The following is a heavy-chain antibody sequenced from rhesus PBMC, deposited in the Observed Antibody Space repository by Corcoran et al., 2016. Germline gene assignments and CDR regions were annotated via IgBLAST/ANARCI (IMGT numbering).Heavy chain of an antibody. V-gene: IGHV4S2*01. CDR2: IYGSGGRT. CDR3: ARHRGGSWTHQFDY. CDR1: GASISSNY. D-gene: IGHD3-16*01. Sequence: QVQLQESGPGLVKPSETLPLTCAVSGASISSNYWSWIRQAPGKGLEWIGRIYGSGGRTDYNPPLQSRVTIAIDTSKNQFSLKLSSVTAADTAVYYCARHRGGSWTHQFDYWGQGVLVTVSS. J-gene: IGHJ4*01.